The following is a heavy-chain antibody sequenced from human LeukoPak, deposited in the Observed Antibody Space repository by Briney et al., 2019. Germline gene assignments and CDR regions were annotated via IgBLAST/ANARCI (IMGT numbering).Heavy chain of an antibody. CDR1: GFAFSTYG. CDR2: ISYDGSDK. V-gene: IGHV3-30*18. D-gene: IGHD3-9*01. J-gene: IGHJ4*02. Sequence: GVSLRLSCAASGFAFSTYGMYWVRQAPGKGLEWVAVISYDGSDKYYVDSVKGRFTISRDNSKNTLYLQMNSLRAEDTAVYYCAKAGEYYDLLTGLDYWGQGTLVTVSS. CDR3: AKAGEYYDLLTGLDY.